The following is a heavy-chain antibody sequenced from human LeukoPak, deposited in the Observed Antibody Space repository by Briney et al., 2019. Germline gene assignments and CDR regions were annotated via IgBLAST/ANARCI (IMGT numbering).Heavy chain of an antibody. V-gene: IGHV3-74*01. CDR2: INPDGSTT. J-gene: IGHJ4*02. CDR1: GFTFTNYW. D-gene: IGHD4-17*01. Sequence: GGSLRLSCAASGFTFTNYWMFWVRQAPGKGLVWVSGINPDGSTTTYADSVKGRFTISRENTKSTLYLHMNILRVEDTAVYYCARGRYGDYHWGQGILVTVSS. CDR3: ARGRYGDYH.